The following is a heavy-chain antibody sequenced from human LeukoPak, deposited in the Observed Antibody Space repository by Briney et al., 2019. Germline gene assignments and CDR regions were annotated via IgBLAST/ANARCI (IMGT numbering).Heavy chain of an antibody. CDR3: AKDPHYGGGPPFVFQH. CDR2: ISYDGSNK. Sequence: PGGSLRLSCAASGFTFSSYGMHWVRQAPGKGLEWVAVISYDGSNKYYADSVKGRFTISRDNSKNTLYLQMNSLRAEDTAVYYCAKDPHYGGGPPFVFQHWGQGTLVTVSS. D-gene: IGHD4-23*01. CDR1: GFTFSSYG. J-gene: IGHJ1*01. V-gene: IGHV3-30*18.